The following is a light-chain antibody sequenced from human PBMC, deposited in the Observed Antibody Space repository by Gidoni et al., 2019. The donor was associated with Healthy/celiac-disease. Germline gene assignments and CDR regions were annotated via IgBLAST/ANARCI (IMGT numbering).Light chain of an antibody. V-gene: IGKV1-39*01. CDR3: QQSYSTPRT. CDR2: AAS. J-gene: IGKJ1*01. Sequence: DIQMIQSPSSLSASVGDRVTITCRASQSISSYFNWYQQKPGKAPKLLIYAASSLQSGVPSRFSGSGSGTDFTLTISSLQPEDFATYYCQQSYSTPRTFGQGTKVEIK. CDR1: QSISSY.